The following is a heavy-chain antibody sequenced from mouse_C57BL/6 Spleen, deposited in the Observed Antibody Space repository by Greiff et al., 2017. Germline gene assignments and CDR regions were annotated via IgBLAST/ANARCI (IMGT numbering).Heavy chain of an antibody. CDR1: GYTFTSYW. D-gene: IGHD2-4*01. CDR3: ERWGLRQGGDYFDY. Sequence: QVQLQQPGAELVRPGSSVKLSCKASGYTFTSYWMHWVKQRPIQGLEWIGNIDPSDSETHYNQKFKDKATLTVGKSSSTAYMQLSSRKAEDYAVYYCERWGLRQGGDYFDYWGQSTTLTVSS. V-gene: IGHV1-52*01. J-gene: IGHJ2*01. CDR2: IDPSDSET.